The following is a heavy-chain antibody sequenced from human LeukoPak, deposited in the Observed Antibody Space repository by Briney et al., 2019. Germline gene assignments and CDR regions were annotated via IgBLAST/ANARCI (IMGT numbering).Heavy chain of an antibody. J-gene: IGHJ4*02. D-gene: IGHD2-2*01. CDR2: IRSKGYGETT. CDR1: GFTFGDYA. Sequence: GGSLRLSCTASGFTFGDYAMSWFRQPPGKGLEWVGFIRSKGYGETTDYAASVKGRITISRDDSKSIAYLQMNSLKTEDTAVYYCTRGRYQLDYWGQGTLVTVSS. CDR3: TRGRYQLDY. V-gene: IGHV3-49*03.